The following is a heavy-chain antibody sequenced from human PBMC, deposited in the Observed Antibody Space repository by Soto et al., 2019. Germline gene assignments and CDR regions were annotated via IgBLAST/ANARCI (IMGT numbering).Heavy chain of an antibody. CDR1: GGTFSNFA. D-gene: IGHD3-10*01. CDR3: ARDLLGFGYTYGDV. V-gene: IGHV1-69*12. CDR2: IIPIDATV. Sequence: QVQLVQSGAEVKKPGSSVKVSCKASGGTFSNFALISWVRQAPGQGLAWMGGIIPIDATVNYAQKFQGRITLTADESTTTAYMDLGSLSSEDTGVYYCARDLLGFGYTYGDVWGQGTTVTVSS. J-gene: IGHJ6*01.